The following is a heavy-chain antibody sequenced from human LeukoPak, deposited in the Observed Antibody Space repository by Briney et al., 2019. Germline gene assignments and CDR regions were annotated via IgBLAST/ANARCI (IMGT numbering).Heavy chain of an antibody. V-gene: IGHV4-39*01. D-gene: IGHD3-22*01. CDR2: IYFSGST. CDR3: ARHKEDFHDSSGPNFWYFDL. CDR1: GDSIKSDSYY. J-gene: IGHJ2*01. Sequence: SETLSLNCTVSGDSIKSDSYYWGWIRQPPGKGLEWIGIIYFSGSTYYNPSLKSRVTISVDTSKNQFSVKLSSVTAADTALYYCARHKEDFHDSSGPNFWYFDLWGRGTLVTVSS.